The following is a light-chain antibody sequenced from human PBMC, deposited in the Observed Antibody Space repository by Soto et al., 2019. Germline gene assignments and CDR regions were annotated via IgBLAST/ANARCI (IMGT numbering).Light chain of an antibody. Sequence: DYQMTQSPSSLSATVGDRVTITCRATQAVKNFLNWYQQKPGRAPKLLISDASTLQRGVPSRFSGSRSGTHFTFLISSLQPEDVGTYYCQQSDNLPLTFGQGTRLDIK. CDR2: DAS. J-gene: IGKJ5*01. CDR3: QQSDNLPLT. CDR1: QAVKNF. V-gene: IGKV1-33*01.